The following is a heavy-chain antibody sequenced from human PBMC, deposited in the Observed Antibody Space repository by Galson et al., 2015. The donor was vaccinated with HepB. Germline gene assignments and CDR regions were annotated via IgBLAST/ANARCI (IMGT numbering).Heavy chain of an antibody. D-gene: IGHD2-2*01. Sequence: SLRLSCAASGSILSSYSMNWVRQAPGKGLEWVSSMSSSTNYIYCADSVKGRFTVSIDNAKNSLFLQMNSLRAEDTAVYYCATNTPAAVMRASGMDVWGQGTAVTVSS. CDR2: MSSSTNYI. CDR3: ATNTPAAVMRASGMDV. V-gene: IGHV3-21*01. CDR1: GSILSSYS. J-gene: IGHJ6*02.